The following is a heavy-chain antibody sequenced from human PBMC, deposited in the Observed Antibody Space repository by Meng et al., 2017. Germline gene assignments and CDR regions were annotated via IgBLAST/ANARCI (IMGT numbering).Heavy chain of an antibody. D-gene: IGHD4-17*01. Sequence: QGQLQEAGPGLVKPSGTLSLTCAVAGGSISRSNWWSLVRQPPGKGLEWIGEIYHSGSTNYNPSLKSRVTISVDKSKNQFSLKLSSVTAADTAVYYCARGTDYGDYYFDYWGQGTLVTVSS. CDR1: GGSISRSNW. CDR3: ARGTDYGDYYFDY. J-gene: IGHJ4*02. V-gene: IGHV4-4*02. CDR2: IYHSGST.